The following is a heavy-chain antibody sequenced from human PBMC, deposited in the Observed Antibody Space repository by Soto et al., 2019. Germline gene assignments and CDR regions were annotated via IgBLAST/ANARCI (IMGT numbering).Heavy chain of an antibody. CDR2: IVPLFGTT. CDR1: GGNFTSYA. CDR3: AKASGRSWYNWFDP. V-gene: IGHV1-69*01. J-gene: IGHJ5*02. D-gene: IGHD6-13*01. Sequence: QVQLVQSGAEVKKPGSSVKVSCKASGGNFTSYAISWVRQAPGQGLEFMGGIVPLFGTTNYAHKFRGRVTVTADESTRAVYMEMSCLRSEDMAVYYCAKASGRSWYNWFDPWGQGNLVTVS.